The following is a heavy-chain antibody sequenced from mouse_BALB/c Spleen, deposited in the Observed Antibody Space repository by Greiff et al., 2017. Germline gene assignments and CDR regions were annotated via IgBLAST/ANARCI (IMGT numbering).Heavy chain of an antibody. CDR3: ARSGAYYGNYGYAMDY. Sequence: DVQLVESGGGLVQPGGSRKLSCAASGFTFSSFGMHWVRQAPEKGLEWVAYISSGSSTIYYADTVKGRFTISRDNPKNTLFLQMTSLRSEDTAMYYCARSGAYYGNYGYAMDYWGQGTSVTVSA. J-gene: IGHJ4*01. D-gene: IGHD2-10*01. CDR2: ISSGSSTI. V-gene: IGHV5-17*02. CDR1: GFTFSSFG.